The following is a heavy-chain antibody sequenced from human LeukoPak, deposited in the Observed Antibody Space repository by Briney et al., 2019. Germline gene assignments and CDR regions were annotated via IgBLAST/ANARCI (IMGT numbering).Heavy chain of an antibody. J-gene: IGHJ6*02. Sequence: SVKVSCKASGGTFSRFTISWVRQAPGQGLEWMGGIIPIFGTANYAQKFQGRVAITADESTSTAYMELSSLRSEDTAVYYCARAKTRYCSSTSCYTRANNYYYYGMDVWGQGTTVTVSS. CDR1: GGTFSRFT. D-gene: IGHD2-2*02. V-gene: IGHV1-69*13. CDR3: ARAKTRYCSSTSCYTRANNYYYYGMDV. CDR2: IIPIFGTA.